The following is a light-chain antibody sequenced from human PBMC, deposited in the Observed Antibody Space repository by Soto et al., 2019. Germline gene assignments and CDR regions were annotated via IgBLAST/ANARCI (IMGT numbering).Light chain of an antibody. V-gene: IGKV1-27*01. CDR3: QTYTGAPLT. J-gene: IGKJ4*02. Sequence: DVQMTQSPSSLSAFVGDRVTITCRASQGIAPYLAWFQQKPGKVPKLLIYATSTLQSGVPSRFSGSGSGTEFTLTINGLQPEAVGTDYCQTYTGAPLTFGGATNVVIK. CDR2: ATS. CDR1: QGIAPY.